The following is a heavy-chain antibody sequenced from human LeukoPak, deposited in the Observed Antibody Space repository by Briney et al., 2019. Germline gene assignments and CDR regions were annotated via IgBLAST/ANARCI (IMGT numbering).Heavy chain of an antibody. CDR2: IYYSGNT. CDR1: GGSLTSYY. D-gene: IGHD3-22*01. Sequence: PSETLSLTCTVSGGSLTSYYWSWIRQPPGKGLEWIGYIYYSGNTNYNPSLKSRVSISIDTSKNQFSLQLSSVTAGDTAVYYCARDRDSSGLRDFDLWGRGTLVTVSA. CDR3: ARDRDSSGLRDFDL. J-gene: IGHJ2*01. V-gene: IGHV4-59*01.